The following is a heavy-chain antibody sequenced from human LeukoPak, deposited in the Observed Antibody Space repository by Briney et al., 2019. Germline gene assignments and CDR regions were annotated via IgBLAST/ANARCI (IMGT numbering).Heavy chain of an antibody. CDR3: TIDYGDYEGDYYLDY. CDR1: GFTFSDVW. J-gene: IGHJ4*02. Sequence: GGSLRLSCAASGFTFSDVWMSWVRQAPGKGLEWVGRIKSKTDGGTTDYAAPVKGRFTISRDDSKSTLYLQMNSLKTEDSAVYYCTIDYGDYEGDYYLDYWGQGTLVTVSS. CDR2: IKSKTDGGTT. V-gene: IGHV3-15*01. D-gene: IGHD4-17*01.